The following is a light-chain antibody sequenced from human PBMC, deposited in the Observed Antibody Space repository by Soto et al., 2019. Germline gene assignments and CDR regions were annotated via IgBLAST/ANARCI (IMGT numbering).Light chain of an antibody. J-gene: IGLJ1*01. V-gene: IGLV2-14*01. CDR3: SSYTSNKNV. CDR1: SSDVGDYKY. Sequence: QSVLTQPASVSGSPGQSITISCTGSSSDVGDYKYVSWYQQHPGKAPKLMIYEVSNRPSGVSHRFSGSKSGDTASLTISGLQAEEEDDYYCSSYTSNKNVFRTGTKVTV. CDR2: EVS.